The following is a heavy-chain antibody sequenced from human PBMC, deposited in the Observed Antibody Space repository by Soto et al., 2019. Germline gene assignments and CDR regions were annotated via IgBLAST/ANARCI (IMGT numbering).Heavy chain of an antibody. D-gene: IGHD6-13*01. J-gene: IGHJ5*02. CDR2: IVAGNGAT. CDR1: GYTFTTYA. V-gene: IGHV1-3*01. Sequence: ASVKVSCKTSGYTFTTYAVHWVRQAPGQRLEWMGWIVAGNGATRYSEKFQGRVSITRDTSATTAYMELSSLRSEDTAVYYCAKDGATAGPNWFDPWGQGTLVTVSS. CDR3: AKDGATAGPNWFDP.